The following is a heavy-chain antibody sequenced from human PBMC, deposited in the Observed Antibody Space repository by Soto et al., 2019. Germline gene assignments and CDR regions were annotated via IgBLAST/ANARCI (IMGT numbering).Heavy chain of an antibody. CDR2: ISTSGDST. Sequence: EVQLVDSGGGLVQPGGSLRLSCAASAFTFSRKDMHWVRQAPGKGLEWVSSISTSGDSTYYEDSVRGRFTISRDNARASLYLQMDSLRVEDTAMYYCTRDGEPLWGPGTMVTVSS. J-gene: IGHJ3*01. CDR1: AFTFSRKD. V-gene: IGHV3-48*01. D-gene: IGHD3-3*01. CDR3: TRDGEPL.